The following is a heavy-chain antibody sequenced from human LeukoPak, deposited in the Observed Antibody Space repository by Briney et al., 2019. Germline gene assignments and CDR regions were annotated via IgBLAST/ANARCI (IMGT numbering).Heavy chain of an antibody. J-gene: IGHJ4*02. CDR2: LSYDGSTK. CDR3: ARDPDYQGAFDY. V-gene: IGHV3-30*04. D-gene: IGHD4-11*01. CDR1: GFRFSTYA. Sequence: GGSLRLSCAASGFRFSTYAMHWVRQAPGKGLEWVAVLSYDGSTKYYADSVKGRFTISRDNSKNTLYLQMNSLRAEDTAVYFCARDPDYQGAFDYWGQGTLVTVSS.